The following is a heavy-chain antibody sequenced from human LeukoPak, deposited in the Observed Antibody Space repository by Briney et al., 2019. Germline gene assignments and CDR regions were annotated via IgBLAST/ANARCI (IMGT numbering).Heavy chain of an antibody. J-gene: IGHJ3*02. CDR3: ARDQGGDAFDI. Sequence: ASVKVPCKASGYTFTSYDINWVRQASGQGLEWMGWMNPNSGVTGYAQKFQGRVSMTRDTSISTAYMELSSLRSEDAAVYYCARDQGGDAFDIWGQGTMVTVSS. CDR1: GYTFTSYD. CDR2: MNPNSGVT. V-gene: IGHV1-8*01. D-gene: IGHD3-16*01.